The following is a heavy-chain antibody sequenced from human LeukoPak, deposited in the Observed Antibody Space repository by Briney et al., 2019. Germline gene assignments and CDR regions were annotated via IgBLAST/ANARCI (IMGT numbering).Heavy chain of an antibody. J-gene: IGHJ4*02. CDR2: INPSSGGT. Sequence: ASVKVSCKASGYTFTSYYMHWVRQAPGQGLEWMGRINPSSGGTNYAQNFQGRVTMTRDTSINTAYLELSSLRSDDTAVYYCARERSDYWGQGTLVTVSS. V-gene: IGHV1-2*06. CDR1: GYTFTSYY. CDR3: ARERSDY.